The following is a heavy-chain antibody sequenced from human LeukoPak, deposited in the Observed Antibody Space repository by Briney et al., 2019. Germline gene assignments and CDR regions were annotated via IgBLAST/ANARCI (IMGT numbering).Heavy chain of an antibody. CDR3: ARDRISATDSFDY. CDR1: GGSFSGYY. V-gene: IGHV4-34*01. D-gene: IGHD6-13*01. Sequence: PSETLSLTCAVYGGSFSGYYWSWIRQPPGKGLEWIGTIYYTGSTYYNPSLKSRDTISTDTSKNQFSLKLSPVTAADTAVYYCARDRISATDSFDYWGQGSPVTVSS. CDR2: IYYTGST. J-gene: IGHJ4*02.